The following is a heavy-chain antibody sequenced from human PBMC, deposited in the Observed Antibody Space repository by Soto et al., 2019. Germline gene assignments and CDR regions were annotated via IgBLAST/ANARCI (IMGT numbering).Heavy chain of an antibody. J-gene: IGHJ6*02. CDR3: ARVGGTRYGMDV. CDR2: IGTAGDT. CDR1: GFTFSSYD. V-gene: IGHV3-13*01. D-gene: IGHD1-1*01. Sequence: GGSLRLSCAASGFTFSSYDMHWVRQATGKGLEWVSAIGTAGDTYYPGSVKGRFTISRENAKNSLYLQMNSLRAGDTAVYYCARVGGTRYGMDVWGQGTTVTVYS.